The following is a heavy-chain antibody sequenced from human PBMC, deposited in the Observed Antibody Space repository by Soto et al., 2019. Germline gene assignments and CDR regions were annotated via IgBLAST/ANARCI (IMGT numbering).Heavy chain of an antibody. Sequence: QVQLVQSGAEVKKPGASVKVSCKASGYTFTSYDINWVRLATGQGLEWMGWMNPNSGNTAYAQKYQGRVTMTRNTSISTAYMEPSSLRSEDTSVYYCARLKQDYAVAWGQGTLVNVSS. CDR3: ARLKQDYAVA. CDR2: MNPNSGNT. D-gene: IGHD3-16*01. V-gene: IGHV1-8*01. CDR1: GYTFTSYD. J-gene: IGHJ5*02.